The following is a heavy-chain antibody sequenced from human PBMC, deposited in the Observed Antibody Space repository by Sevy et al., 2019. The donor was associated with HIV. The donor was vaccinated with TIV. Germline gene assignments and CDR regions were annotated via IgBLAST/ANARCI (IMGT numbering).Heavy chain of an antibody. D-gene: IGHD5-12*01. V-gene: IGHV3-53*01. Sequence: GESRKISCAASGFTVSSNYMSWVRQAPGKGLGWVSVIYSGGSKYYADSVKGRFTISRDNSKNTLYLQMNSLRAEDTAVYYCARMPSGYDGDDYWGQGTLVTASS. J-gene: IGHJ4*02. CDR3: ARMPSGYDGDDY. CDR1: GFTVSSNY. CDR2: IYSGGSK.